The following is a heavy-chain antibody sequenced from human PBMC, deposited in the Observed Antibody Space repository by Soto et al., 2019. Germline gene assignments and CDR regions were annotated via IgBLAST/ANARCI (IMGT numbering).Heavy chain of an antibody. Sequence: QVQLVESGGGVVQPGGSLRLSCAASGFSFNNYGMHWVRQAPGKGLEWVAVVSYEGSVQYYTDSAKGRFTISRDNSKNTLYLQMNRLRDDDTAVYHCAKEIGPKAGKWYFDLWGRGTLVTVSS. D-gene: IGHD6-19*01. CDR1: GFSFNNYG. CDR3: AKEIGPKAGKWYFDL. CDR2: VSYEGSVQ. V-gene: IGHV3-30*18. J-gene: IGHJ2*01.